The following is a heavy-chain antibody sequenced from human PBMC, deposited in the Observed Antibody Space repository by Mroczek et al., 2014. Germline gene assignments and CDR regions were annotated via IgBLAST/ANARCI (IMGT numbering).Heavy chain of an antibody. J-gene: IGHJ4*02. CDR3: AREEGYCSSTSCYSSYFDY. V-gene: IGHV4-31*03. CDR1: GSISSVVL. CDR2: LLQWXT. D-gene: IGHD2-2*01. Sequence: QVQXVESGPGXSSLLPDPVPHLHCYCGSISSVVLLSWIAXTQEGPGVDWVHLLQWXTYXNPSLKSRVTISVDTSKNQFSLKLSSVTAADTAVYYCAREEGYCSSTSCYSSYFDYWGQGTLVTVSS.